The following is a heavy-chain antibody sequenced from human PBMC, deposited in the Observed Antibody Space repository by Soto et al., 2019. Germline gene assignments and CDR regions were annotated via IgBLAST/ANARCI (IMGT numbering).Heavy chain of an antibody. CDR3: AGHETYYDFWSAYSIRRDTLKYGMDV. CDR1: GFTFSSYG. D-gene: IGHD3-3*01. CDR2: ISYDGSNK. Sequence: GSLILSCAASGFTFSSYGMHWVRQAPGKGLEWVAVISYDGSNKYYADSVKGRFTISRDNSKNTLYLQMNSLRAEDTAVYYCAGHETYYDFWSAYSIRRDTLKYGMDVWGQGTKVTVSS. J-gene: IGHJ6*02. V-gene: IGHV3-30*03.